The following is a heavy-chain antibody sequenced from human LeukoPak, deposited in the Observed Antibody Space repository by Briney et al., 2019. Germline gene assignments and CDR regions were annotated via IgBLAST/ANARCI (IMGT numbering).Heavy chain of an antibody. J-gene: IGHJ4*02. CDR1: GLTFSGYA. CDR2: ISYDGSNN. Sequence: GGSLRLSCAASGLTFSGYAMRWVCQAPREELEWVAVISYDGSNNYYAASVKGRFTISRDNSKNALYLQMTSLRAEDTAVYYCARDRSTSCCTFDYWGQGTLVTVSS. D-gene: IGHD2-2*02. CDR3: ARDRSTSCCTFDY. V-gene: IGHV3-30-3*01.